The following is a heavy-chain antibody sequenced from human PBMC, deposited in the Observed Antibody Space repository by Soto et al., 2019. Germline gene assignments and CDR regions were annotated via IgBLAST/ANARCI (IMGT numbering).Heavy chain of an antibody. Sequence: QVHLVQSGAEVKKPGASVKVSCKASGYTFTSYGITWVRQAPGQGLEWMGWISAHNGNTDYAQKLQGRVIVTPDTSTRTAYMELRTLRSDDTAVYYCARGRYGDYWGQGALVTVSS. J-gene: IGHJ4*02. CDR1: GYTFTSYG. V-gene: IGHV1-18*01. CDR3: ARGRYGDY. D-gene: IGHD1-1*01. CDR2: ISAHNGNT.